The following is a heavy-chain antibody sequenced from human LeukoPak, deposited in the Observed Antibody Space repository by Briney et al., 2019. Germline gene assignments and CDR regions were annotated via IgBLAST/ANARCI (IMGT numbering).Heavy chain of an antibody. CDR3: AGGPLRYFDWLPYYFDY. V-gene: IGHV4-34*01. J-gene: IGHJ4*02. Sequence: SETLSLTCAVYGGSFSGYYWSWIRQPPGKGLEWIGEIKHSGSTNYNPSLKSRVTISVDTSKNQFSLKLSSVTAADTAVYYCAGGPLRYFDWLPYYFDYWGQGTLVTVSS. CDR2: IKHSGST. D-gene: IGHD3-9*01. CDR1: GGSFSGYY.